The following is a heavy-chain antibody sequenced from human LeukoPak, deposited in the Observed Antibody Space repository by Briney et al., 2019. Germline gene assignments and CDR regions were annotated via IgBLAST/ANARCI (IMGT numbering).Heavy chain of an antibody. CDR2: ISSSGSII. J-gene: IGHJ3*02. Sequence: GGSLRLSCAASGFTFSSYGINWVRQPPGKGLEWVSYISSSGSIIYYADSVKGRFTISRDNAKNSLFLQMNSLRAEDTAVYYCARVRSGSYYIDAFDMWGQGTMVTVSS. CDR3: ARVRSGSYYIDAFDM. V-gene: IGHV3-48*04. CDR1: GFTFSSYG. D-gene: IGHD1-26*01.